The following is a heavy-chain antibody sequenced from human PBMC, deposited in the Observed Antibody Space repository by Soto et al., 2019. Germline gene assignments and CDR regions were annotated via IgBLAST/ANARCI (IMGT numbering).Heavy chain of an antibody. J-gene: IGHJ4*02. CDR1: GFTFSSYG. Sequence: QVQLVESGGGVVQPGRSLRLSCAASGFTFSSYGMHWVRQAPGKGLEWVAVISYDGSNKYYADSVKGRFTISRDNSKNTLYLQMNSLRAEDTAVYYCAKDRLGVTAATIDYWSQGTLVTVSS. CDR2: ISYDGSNK. D-gene: IGHD1-26*01. V-gene: IGHV3-30*18. CDR3: AKDRLGVTAATIDY.